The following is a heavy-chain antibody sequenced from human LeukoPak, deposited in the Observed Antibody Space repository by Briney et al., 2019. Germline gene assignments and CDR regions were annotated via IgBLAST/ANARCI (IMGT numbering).Heavy chain of an antibody. D-gene: IGHD5-24*01. CDR2: ISTHGGTT. V-gene: IGHV3-64*01. CDR1: GFTFSTYN. Sequence: GGSLRLSCAASGFTFSTYNMHWVRQAPGKGLECVSAISTHGGTTYYANSVKGRFTISRDNSKNTLYLQMGSLRPGDMAVYYCARRGDGYNYDYWGQGTLVTVSS. CDR3: ARRGDGYNYDY. J-gene: IGHJ4*02.